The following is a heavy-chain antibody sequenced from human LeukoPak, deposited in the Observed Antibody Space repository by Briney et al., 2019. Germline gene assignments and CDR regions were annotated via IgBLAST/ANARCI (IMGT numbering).Heavy chain of an antibody. V-gene: IGHV1-69*04. Sequence: SVTVSFTASGGTFSIYANGWVRQAPAQGLDWMGRIIPILGIANYAQKFQGRVTITTDKATSTAYMELSSLRAEDTAVYYCARVQRWLQLDYWGQGTLVTVSS. CDR1: GGTFSIYA. J-gene: IGHJ4*02. CDR2: IIPILGIA. D-gene: IGHD5-24*01. CDR3: ARVQRWLQLDY.